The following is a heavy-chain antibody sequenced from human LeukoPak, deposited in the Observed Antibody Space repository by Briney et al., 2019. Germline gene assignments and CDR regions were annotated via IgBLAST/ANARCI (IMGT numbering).Heavy chain of an antibody. J-gene: IGHJ6*03. Sequence: SETLSLTCTVSAGVSMSRDYWSWIRPPAGKGLEWIGYIYYSGSTNYNPSLKSRVTISVDTSKNQFSLKLSSATAADTAVYYCARGGPYYMDIWGKGTTVTISS. CDR2: IYYSGST. CDR3: ARGGPYYMDI. V-gene: IGHV4-59*01. CDR1: AGVSMSRDY.